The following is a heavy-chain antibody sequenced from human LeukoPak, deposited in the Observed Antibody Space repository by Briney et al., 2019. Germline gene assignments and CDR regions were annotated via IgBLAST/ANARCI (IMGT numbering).Heavy chain of an antibody. CDR1: GGSLNDSD. J-gene: IGHJ4*02. CDR2: ITHSGGT. Sequence: SETLSLTCTLYGGSLNDSDWSWIRQPPGKGLEWIGEITHSGGTHYNPSLWSRLTISTDTSRNKLSLQLTSATAADTGVYFCARVSDIMISFGGAISYFDYWGQGALVTVSS. D-gene: IGHD3-16*02. CDR3: ARVSDIMISFGGAISYFDY. V-gene: IGHV4-34*01.